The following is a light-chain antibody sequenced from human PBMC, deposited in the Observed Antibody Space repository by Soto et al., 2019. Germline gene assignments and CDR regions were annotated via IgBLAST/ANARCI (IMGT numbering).Light chain of an antibody. CDR3: QQYYTNSWS. CDR1: QSVLHSPNNKNY. V-gene: IGKV4-1*01. Sequence: DIVMTQSPDSLAVSLGERSTINCMSSQSVLHSPNNKNYLAWYQHKPGQSPKMLIYWASFRESGVPDRFSGSGSGTDFTLTISSLQSEDVAVYYCQQYYTNSWSFGQGTKVVIK. J-gene: IGKJ1*01. CDR2: WAS.